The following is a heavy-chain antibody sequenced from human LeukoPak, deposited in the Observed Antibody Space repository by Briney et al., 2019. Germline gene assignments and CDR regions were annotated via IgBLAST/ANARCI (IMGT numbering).Heavy chain of an antibody. V-gene: IGHV4-34*01. J-gene: IGHJ4*01. CDR3: ARRAYYSDWYSSGWFFDY. Sequence: PSETLSLTCAVYGGSFSGYYWSWIRQAPGERLEWIGKVNDSGNNNFNPSLESRLNISTDTSENQFSLKLRSVTAADTAAYFCARRAYYSDWYSSGWFFDYWGHGIRVTVSS. CDR1: GGSFSGYY. CDR2: VNDSGNN. D-gene: IGHD6-19*01.